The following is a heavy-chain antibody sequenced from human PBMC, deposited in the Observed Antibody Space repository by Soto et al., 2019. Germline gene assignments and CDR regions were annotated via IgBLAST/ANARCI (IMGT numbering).Heavy chain of an antibody. CDR3: GGDSRGTSGGHGGMDV. J-gene: IGHJ6*02. V-gene: IGHV4-61*01. CDR1: GGSVSSGSYY. CDR2: IYYSGST. Sequence: QVQLQESGPGLVKPSETLSLTCTVSGGSVSSGSYYWSWIRQPPGKGLEWIGYIYYSGSTNYNPPPKSRVTISVDKSKNQFSLELGSVAGADTAVEYWGGDSRGTSGGHGGMDVWGQGTTVTVSS. D-gene: IGHD3-16*01.